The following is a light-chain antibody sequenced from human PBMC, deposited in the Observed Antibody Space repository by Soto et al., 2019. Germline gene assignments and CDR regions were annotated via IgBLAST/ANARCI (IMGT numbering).Light chain of an antibody. Sequence: QSALTHPASVSGSPGQSITVSCTGTSSDVGGYNYVSWYQQHPGKAPKLMIYEVSNRPSEVSNRFSGSKSGNTASLTISGLQAEDEGNYYCSSYTSGSALVVFGGGTKLTVL. V-gene: IGLV2-14*01. J-gene: IGLJ2*01. CDR1: SSDVGGYNY. CDR2: EVS. CDR3: SSYTSGSALVV.